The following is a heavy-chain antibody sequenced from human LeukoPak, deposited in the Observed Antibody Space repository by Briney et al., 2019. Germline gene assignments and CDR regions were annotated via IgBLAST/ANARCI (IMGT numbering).Heavy chain of an antibody. V-gene: IGHV4-59*12. CDR3: ARDNAGDNWFDP. J-gene: IGHJ5*02. Sequence: SETLSLTCTVSGGSISSYYWSWIRQPPGKGLEWVGYVFNSGDTRYNPSLRSRVTISSDTSKNQFSLKLTSVTAADTAVYYCARDNAGDNWFDPWGQGTLVTVSS. CDR1: GGSISSYY. D-gene: IGHD2-21*01. CDR2: VFNSGDT.